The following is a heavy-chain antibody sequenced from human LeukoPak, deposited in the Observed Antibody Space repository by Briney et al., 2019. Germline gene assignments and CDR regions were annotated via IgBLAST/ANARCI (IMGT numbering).Heavy chain of an antibody. CDR1: GFTFSSYA. Sequence: GGSLRLSCAASGFTFSSYAMSWVRQAPGKGLEWVSAISGSGGSTYYADSVKGRFTISRDNSKNTLYLQMNSLRAEDTAVYYCAKPPRIAAAGRGYFAYWGQGTLVTVSS. CDR2: ISGSGGST. J-gene: IGHJ4*02. V-gene: IGHV3-23*01. D-gene: IGHD6-13*01. CDR3: AKPPRIAAAGRGYFAY.